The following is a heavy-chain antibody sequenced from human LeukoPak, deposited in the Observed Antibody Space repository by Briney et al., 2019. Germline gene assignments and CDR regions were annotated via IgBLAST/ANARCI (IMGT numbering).Heavy chain of an antibody. CDR3: ARDHPYYYDSSGYQGDAFDI. D-gene: IGHD3-22*01. CDR2: IWYVETNK. CDR1: GFTFSNYG. Sequence: GGSLRLSCAASGFTFSNYGMHWVRQAPGKGLEWVAVIWYVETNKYYADSVKGRFTISRDNAKNSLYLQMNSLRAEDTAVYYCARDHPYYYDSSGYQGDAFDIWGQGTMVTVSS. J-gene: IGHJ3*02. V-gene: IGHV3-33*01.